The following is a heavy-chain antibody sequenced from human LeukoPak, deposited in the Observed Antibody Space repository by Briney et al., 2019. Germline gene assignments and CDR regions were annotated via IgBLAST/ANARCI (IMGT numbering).Heavy chain of an antibody. CDR3: ARQGGSYYGNYYFDY. V-gene: IGHV4-38-2*01. D-gene: IGHD1-26*01. Sequence: SETLSLTCAVSGYSISSGYYWGWIRQPPGKGLGWIGSIYHSGSTYYNPSLKSRVTISVDTYKNQFSLKLSSVTAADTAVYYCARQGGSYYGNYYFDYWGQGTLVTVSS. CDR2: IYHSGST. J-gene: IGHJ4*02. CDR1: GYSISSGYY.